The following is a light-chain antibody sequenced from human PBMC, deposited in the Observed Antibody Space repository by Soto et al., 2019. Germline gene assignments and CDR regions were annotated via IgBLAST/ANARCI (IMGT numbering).Light chain of an antibody. CDR1: QTVTSN. J-gene: IGKJ1*01. CDR3: QQYHDWPQT. Sequence: EVLMTQSPATLSVSPGESVTLSCRASQTVTSNLAWYQQKGGQAPRLVIYGASMRANGIPARFGGSGSGTEFTLTISGLQSEDFAVYYCQQYHDWPQTFGQGTKVEFK. V-gene: IGKV3D-15*01. CDR2: GAS.